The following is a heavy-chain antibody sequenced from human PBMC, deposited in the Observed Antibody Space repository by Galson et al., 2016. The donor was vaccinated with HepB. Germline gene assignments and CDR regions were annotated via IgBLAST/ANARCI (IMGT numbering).Heavy chain of an antibody. D-gene: IGHD6-19*01. J-gene: IGHJ4*02. Sequence: SLRLSCAASGFTFSSYGMHWVRQAPGKGLEWVAVISYDGSNKYYADSVKGRFTISRDNSKNSLYLQMNSLRDDDTAVYYCAKPFLSSGLYYFDYWGRGTLVTVSS. V-gene: IGHV3-30*18. CDR1: GFTFSSYG. CDR3: AKPFLSSGLYYFDY. CDR2: ISYDGSNK.